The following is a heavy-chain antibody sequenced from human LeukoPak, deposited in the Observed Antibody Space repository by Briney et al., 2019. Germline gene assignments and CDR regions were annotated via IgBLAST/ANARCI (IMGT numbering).Heavy chain of an antibody. CDR3: AREGDYGDYVDY. J-gene: IGHJ4*02. CDR1: GGSISSYY. CDR2: IYTSGST. D-gene: IGHD4-17*01. Sequence: SETLSLTCTVSGGSISSYYWSWIRQPAGKGLEWIGRIYTSGSTNYNPSLKSRATMSVDTSKNQFSLKLSSVTAADTAVYYCAREGDYGDYVDYWGQGTLVTVSS. V-gene: IGHV4-4*07.